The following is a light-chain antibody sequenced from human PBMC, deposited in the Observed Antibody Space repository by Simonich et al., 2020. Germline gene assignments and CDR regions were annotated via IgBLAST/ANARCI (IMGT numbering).Light chain of an antibody. Sequence: EIVMTQSPATLSVSPGERATLSCRASQSVSRNLALYQQKPGQAPRFLIYGASTRAPGIPARFSGSGSGTEFTLTISSLQSEDFAVYYCQQYNNWPYTFGQGTKLEIK. J-gene: IGKJ2*01. CDR2: GAS. CDR1: QSVSRN. CDR3: QQYNNWPYT. V-gene: IGKV3-15*01.